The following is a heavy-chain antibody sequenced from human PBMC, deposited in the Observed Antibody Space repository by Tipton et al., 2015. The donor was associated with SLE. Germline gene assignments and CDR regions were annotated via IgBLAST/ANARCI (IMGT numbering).Heavy chain of an antibody. CDR2: IYYSGNS. J-gene: IGHJ4*02. D-gene: IGHD1-26*01. CDR3: AREGGSYTAFDY. V-gene: IGHV4-39*07. Sequence: TLSLTCTVSGGSISSSSYYWGWIRQPPGKGLEWIGSIYYSGNSYYNPSLKRRVTISVDTSKNHFSLKLRAVTAADTAVYYCAREGGSYTAFDYWGQGTLVTVSS. CDR1: GGSISSSSYY.